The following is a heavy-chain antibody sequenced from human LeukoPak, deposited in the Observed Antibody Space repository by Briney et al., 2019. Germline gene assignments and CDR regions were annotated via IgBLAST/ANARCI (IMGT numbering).Heavy chain of an antibody. V-gene: IGHV3-23*01. CDR1: GFTFSNYA. D-gene: IGHD6-13*01. CDR3: ARDGRDVAAAYNAFDI. J-gene: IGHJ3*02. Sequence: GGSLRLSCAASGFTFSNYAMGWVRQAPGKGLEWVSGISGNGESTYYADIVRGRFTISRDNSKNTLYLQMNSLRAEDTAVYYCARDGRDVAAAYNAFDIWGQGTMVTVSS. CDR2: ISGNGEST.